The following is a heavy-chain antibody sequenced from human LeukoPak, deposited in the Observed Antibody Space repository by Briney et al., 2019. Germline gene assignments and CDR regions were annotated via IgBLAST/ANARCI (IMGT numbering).Heavy chain of an antibody. V-gene: IGHV4-59*01. CDR3: ARTEESGYNYGYFGYYYYMDV. CDR2: IYYSGST. CDR1: GGSISSYY. J-gene: IGHJ6*03. Sequence: PSETLSLTCTVSGGSISSYYWSWIRQPPGEGLEWIGYIYYSGSTHYNPSLKSRVTISVDTSKNQVSLKLTSVTAADTAVYYCARTEESGYNYGYFGYYYYMDVWGKGTTVTVSS. D-gene: IGHD5-18*01.